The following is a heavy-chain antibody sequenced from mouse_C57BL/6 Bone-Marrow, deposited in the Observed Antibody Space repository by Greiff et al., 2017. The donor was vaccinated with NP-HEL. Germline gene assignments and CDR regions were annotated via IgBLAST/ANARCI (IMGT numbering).Heavy chain of an antibody. CDR3: LYGEFAY. V-gene: IGHV1-5*01. J-gene: IGHJ3*01. CDR2: IYPGNSDT. D-gene: IGHD2-10*02. Sequence: VQLQQSGTVLARPGASVKMSCKTSGYRFTSYWMHWVKQRPGQGLEWIGAIYPGNSDTSYNQKFKGKAKLTAVTSASTAYMELSSLTNEDSAVYYCLYGEFAYWGQGTLVTVSA. CDR1: GYRFTSYW.